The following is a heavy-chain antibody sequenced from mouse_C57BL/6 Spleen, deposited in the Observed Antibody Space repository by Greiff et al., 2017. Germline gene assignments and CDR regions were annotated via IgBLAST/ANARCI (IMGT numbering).Heavy chain of an antibody. D-gene: IGHD1-1*01. Sequence: VQLQQPGAELVRPGSSVKLSCKASGYTFTSYWMHWVKQRPIQGLEWIGNIDPSDSETHYNQKFKDKATLTVDKSSSTAYMQLSSLTSEDSAVYCCARSTVVAPGYFDVWGTGTTVTVSS. CDR2: IDPSDSET. J-gene: IGHJ1*03. CDR1: GYTFTSYW. V-gene: IGHV1-52*01. CDR3: ARSTVVAPGYFDV.